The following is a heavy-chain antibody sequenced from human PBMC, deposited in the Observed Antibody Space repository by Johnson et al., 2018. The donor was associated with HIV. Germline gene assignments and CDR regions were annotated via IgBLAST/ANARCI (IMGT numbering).Heavy chain of an antibody. D-gene: IGHD1-26*01. V-gene: IGHV3-30-3*01. J-gene: IGHJ3*02. CDR3: AREWELLGSAFDI. CDR1: GFTFSSYA. CDR2: ISYDGSNK. Sequence: QVLLVESGGGVVQPGRSLRLSCAASGFTFSSYAMHWVRQAPGKGLEWVAVISYDGSNKYYADSVKGRFTISRDNSKNTLYLQMNSLRAEDTAVYYCAREWELLGSAFDIWGPGTMVPVSS.